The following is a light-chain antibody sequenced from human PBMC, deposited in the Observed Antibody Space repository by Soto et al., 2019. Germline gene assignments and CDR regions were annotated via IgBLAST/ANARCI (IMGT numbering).Light chain of an antibody. CDR3: EQYGSSPPYT. CDR1: QSVSSSY. V-gene: IGKV3-20*01. Sequence: EIVLTQSPGTLSLSPGERATLSCRASQSVSSSYLAWNQQKPGQARRLLIYGASSRATGIPDRFSGSVSGTDFTLTISRLEPEDFAVYYCEQYGSSPPYTFGQGTKLEIK. J-gene: IGKJ2*01. CDR2: GAS.